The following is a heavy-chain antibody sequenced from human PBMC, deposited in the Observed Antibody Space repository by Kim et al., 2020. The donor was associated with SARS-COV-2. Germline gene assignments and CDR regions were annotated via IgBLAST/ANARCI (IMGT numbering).Heavy chain of an antibody. Sequence: GGSLRLSCSASGFTFSSYAMHWVRQAPGKGLEYVSGISTNGGSTYYADSVKDRFIISRDNSRNMLNLQMSSLRSEDTDVYYCVKERTSGWYDFDYWGQGTLVTVSS. CDR1: GFTFSSYA. D-gene: IGHD6-19*01. V-gene: IGHV3-64D*06. CDR3: VKERTSGWYDFDY. CDR2: ISTNGGST. J-gene: IGHJ4*02.